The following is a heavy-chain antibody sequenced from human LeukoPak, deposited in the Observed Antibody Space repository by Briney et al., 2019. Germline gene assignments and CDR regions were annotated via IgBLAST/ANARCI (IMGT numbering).Heavy chain of an antibody. Sequence: PGRSLRLSCAASGFTFDDYAMHWVRQAPGKGLEWVSGISWNSGSIGYADSVKGRFTISRDNAKNSLYLQMNSLRAEDTALYYCAKDREHYYYGSGSQFDYWGQGALVTVSS. D-gene: IGHD3-10*01. J-gene: IGHJ4*02. CDR1: GFTFDDYA. CDR3: AKDREHYYYGSGSQFDY. CDR2: ISWNSGSI. V-gene: IGHV3-9*01.